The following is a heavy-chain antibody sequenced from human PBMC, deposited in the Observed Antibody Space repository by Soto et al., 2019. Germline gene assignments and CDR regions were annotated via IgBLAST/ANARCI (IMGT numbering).Heavy chain of an antibody. J-gene: IGHJ5*02. D-gene: IGHD3-16*01. CDR1: GFKFGSYG. V-gene: IGHV3-30*18. Sequence: QVHLVESGGGVVQPGRSLRLSCAGSGFKFGSYGMHWVRQAPGKGLEWVAVTSYDGGNPLYADSVKGRFTISRDNSKNTLYLQMDSLTTDDSAIYYCAKDRSTLGRTCLDAWGQGTLVTVSS. CDR2: TSYDGGNP. CDR3: AKDRSTLGRTCLDA.